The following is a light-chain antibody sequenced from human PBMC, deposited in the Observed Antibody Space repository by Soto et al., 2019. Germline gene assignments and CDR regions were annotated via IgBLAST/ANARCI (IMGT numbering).Light chain of an antibody. J-gene: IGLJ1*01. Sequence: QSALTQPASVSGSPGQSITISCTGTSSDVGGYNYVSWYQQHPGKAPKLMIYAVSNRPSGVSTRFSGSKSGNTASLTISGLQAEDEAHYHCSSYTTSSTLLYVFGTGTKLTVL. V-gene: IGLV2-14*01. CDR1: SSDVGGYNY. CDR2: AVS. CDR3: SSYTTSSTLLYV.